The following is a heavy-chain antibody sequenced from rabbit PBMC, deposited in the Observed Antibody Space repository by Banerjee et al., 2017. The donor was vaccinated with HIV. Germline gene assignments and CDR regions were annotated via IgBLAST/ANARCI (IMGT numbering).Heavy chain of an antibody. D-gene: IGHD4-1*01. V-gene: IGHV1S40*01. CDR2: INTSSGNT. CDR3: ARNDFSSAWGADL. J-gene: IGHJ6*01. Sequence: CWVRQAPGKGLEWIACINTSSGNTVYATWAKGRFTISRTSSTTVTLQMTSLTAADTATYFCARNDFSSAWGADLWGPGTLVTVS.